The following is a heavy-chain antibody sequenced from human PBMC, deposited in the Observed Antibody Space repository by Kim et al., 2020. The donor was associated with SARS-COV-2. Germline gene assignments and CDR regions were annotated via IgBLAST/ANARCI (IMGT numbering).Heavy chain of an antibody. D-gene: IGHD2-2*01. CDR3: ARGYCSSTSCYASYYYYGMDV. CDR1: GGTFSSYA. Sequence: SVKVSCKASGGTFSSYAISWVRQAPGQGLEWMGGIIPIFGTANYAQKFQGRVTITADESTSTAYMELSSLRSEDTAVYYCARGYCSSTSCYASYYYYGMDVWGQGTTVTVSS. CDR2: IIPIFGTA. J-gene: IGHJ6*02. V-gene: IGHV1-69*13.